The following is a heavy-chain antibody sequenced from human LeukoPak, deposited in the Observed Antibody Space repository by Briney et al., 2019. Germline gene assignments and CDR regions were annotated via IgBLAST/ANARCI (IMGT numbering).Heavy chain of an antibody. CDR3: ARVDIVVVPAARGIFDY. D-gene: IGHD2-2*01. J-gene: IGHJ4*02. CDR2: IYYSGST. Sequence: SETLSLTCTVSGGSISSGDYYWSWIRQPPGKGLEWIGYIYYSGSTYYNPSLKSRVTISVDTSKNQFSLKLSSVTAADTAAYYCARVDIVVVPAARGIFDYWGQGTLVTVSS. CDR1: GGSISSGDYY. V-gene: IGHV4-30-4*08.